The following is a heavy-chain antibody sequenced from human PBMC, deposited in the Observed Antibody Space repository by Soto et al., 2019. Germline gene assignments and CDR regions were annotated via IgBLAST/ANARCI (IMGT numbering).Heavy chain of an antibody. J-gene: IGHJ5*02. CDR1: GYTFTSYA. CDR2: INAGNGNT. CDR3: ARAWYQLVSTWFDP. V-gene: IGHV1-3*01. D-gene: IGHD2-2*01. Sequence: AAVKVSCKASGYTFTSYAMHWVRQAPGQRLEWMGWINAGNGNTKYSQKFQGRVIITRDTSASTVYMQLSNLRSEDTAVYYCARAWYQLVSTWFDPWGQGTQVTVSS.